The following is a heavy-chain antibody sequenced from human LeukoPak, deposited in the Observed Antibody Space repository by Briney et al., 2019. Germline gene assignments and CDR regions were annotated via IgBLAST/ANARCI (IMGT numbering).Heavy chain of an antibody. CDR2: IYYSGT. J-gene: IGHJ4*02. D-gene: IGHD3-9*01. CDR1: GGSISSNN. Sequence: PSETLSLTCTVSGGSISSNNWSWIRQPPGKGLEWIGYIYYSGTNYNPSLKSRVTISVDTSKNQFSLKLSSVTAADTAVYYCAKGSIDWYYFDYWGQGTLVTVSS. CDR3: AKGSIDWYYFDY. V-gene: IGHV4-59*12.